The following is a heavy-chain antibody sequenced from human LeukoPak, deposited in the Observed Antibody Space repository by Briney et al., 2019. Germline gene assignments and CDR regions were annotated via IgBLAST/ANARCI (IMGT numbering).Heavy chain of an antibody. CDR2: TYTSGDT. D-gene: IGHD5-18*01. Sequence: SETLSLTCTVSGYSIASFYLRWIRQPPGGGLEVIGYTYTSGDTNYNPSLKSRVTISLDTSRNQLSLKMNSVTAADTAVYYCARTARVFDYWGQGILVTVSS. J-gene: IGHJ4*02. V-gene: IGHV4-4*09. CDR3: ARTARVFDY. CDR1: GYSIASFY.